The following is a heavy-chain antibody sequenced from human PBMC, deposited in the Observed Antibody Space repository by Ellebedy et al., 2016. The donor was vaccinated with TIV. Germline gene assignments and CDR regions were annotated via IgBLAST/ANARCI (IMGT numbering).Heavy chain of an antibody. V-gene: IGHV3-30*03. J-gene: IGHJ4*02. D-gene: IGHD3-3*01. CDR2: ISYDGSDK. CDR1: GFTFSSYG. Sequence: GESLKISCAASGFTFSSYGIHWVRQAPGKGLEWVAFISYDGSDKNYAGSVRGRFTISRDNSKKTLYLQMNRLRPEDTAVYNCARVYDSYYFDYWGQGTLVTVSS. CDR3: ARVYDSYYFDY.